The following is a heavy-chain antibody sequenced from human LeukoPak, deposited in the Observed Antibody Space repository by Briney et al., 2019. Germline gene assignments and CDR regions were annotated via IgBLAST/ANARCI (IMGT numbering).Heavy chain of an antibody. CDR3: ASLWLVDY. J-gene: IGHJ4*02. V-gene: IGHV4-34*01. CDR2: INHSGST. D-gene: IGHD6-19*01. Sequence: KPSETLSLTCAVYGGSFSGYYWSWIRQPPGKGLEWIGEINHSGSTNYNPSLKSRVTISVDTSKNQFSLKLSSVTAADTAVYYCASLWLVDYWGQGTLVTVSS. CDR1: GGSFSGYY.